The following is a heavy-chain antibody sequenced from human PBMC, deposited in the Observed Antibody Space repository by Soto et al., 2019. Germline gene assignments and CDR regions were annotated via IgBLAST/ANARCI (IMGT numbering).Heavy chain of an antibody. CDR1: PFTLSSYW. CDR3: AGDNWNSQNC. J-gene: IGHJ4*01. D-gene: IGHD1-7*01. V-gene: IGHV3-74*01. CDR2: IKPYVSCT. Sequence: PGGSLRLSCAASPFTLSSYWMPWVRQAPGKGLVWVSRIKPYVSCTFHADSGKGRFTISRDNAKSMVYLKMNSLRVEDTAVYYCAGDNWNSQNCWGHGTQVTVSS.